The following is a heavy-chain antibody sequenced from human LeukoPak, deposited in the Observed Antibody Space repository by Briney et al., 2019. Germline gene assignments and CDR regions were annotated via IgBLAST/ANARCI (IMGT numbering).Heavy chain of an antibody. CDR3: ARGGYCSSTSCPTISYGMDV. CDR1: GFTFSSYG. J-gene: IGHJ6*02. D-gene: IGHD2-2*01. Sequence: GGSLRLSCAASGFTFSSYGMHWVRQAPGKGLEWVAVISYDGSNKYYADSVKGRFTISRDNSKNTLYLQMNSLRAEDTAVYYCARGGYCSSTSCPTISYGMDVWGQGTTVTVSS. CDR2: ISYDGSNK. V-gene: IGHV3-30*19.